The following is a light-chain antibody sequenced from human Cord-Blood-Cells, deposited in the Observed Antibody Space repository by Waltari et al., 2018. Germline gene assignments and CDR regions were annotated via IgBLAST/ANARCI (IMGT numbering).Light chain of an antibody. Sequence: QSALTQPPSASGSPGQSVTLSCTGTSSDVGGYNYVSRYQQHPGKAPKLMIYEVRTRPSGVPDRFSGSKSGNTASLTVSGLQAEDEADYYCSSYAGSNNFVFGTGTKVTVL. J-gene: IGLJ1*01. CDR3: SSYAGSNNFV. CDR2: EVR. CDR1: SSDVGGYNY. V-gene: IGLV2-8*01.